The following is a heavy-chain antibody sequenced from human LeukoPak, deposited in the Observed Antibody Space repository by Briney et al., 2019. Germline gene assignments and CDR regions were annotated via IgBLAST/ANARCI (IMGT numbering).Heavy chain of an antibody. J-gene: IGHJ5*02. CDR2: ISWNSGSI. CDR3: ARGGVTDRQGAPPKEWFDP. D-gene: IGHD3-10*01. Sequence: SLSPSCPPSAFTLDDYAMHWVRQAHGKGREWVPGISWNSGSIGYADSVEGRFTISRDNAKNSTFRQMNSVRAEDTAVYYCARGGVTDRQGAPPKEWFDPWGQGTLVTVSS. CDR1: AFTLDDYA. V-gene: IGHV3-9*01.